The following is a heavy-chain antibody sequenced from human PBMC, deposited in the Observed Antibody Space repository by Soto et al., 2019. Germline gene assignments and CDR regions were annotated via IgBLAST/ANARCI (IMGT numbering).Heavy chain of an antibody. CDR3: AKVTMVRGVIMSAFDI. Sequence: GGSPRLSCAASGFTFSSYAMSWFRQAPGKGLEWVSAISGSGGSTYYADSVKGRFTISRDNSKNTLYLQMNSLRAEDTAVYYCAKVTMVRGVIMSAFDIWGQGTMVTVSS. J-gene: IGHJ3*02. CDR1: GFTFSSYA. V-gene: IGHV3-23*01. CDR2: ISGSGGST. D-gene: IGHD3-10*01.